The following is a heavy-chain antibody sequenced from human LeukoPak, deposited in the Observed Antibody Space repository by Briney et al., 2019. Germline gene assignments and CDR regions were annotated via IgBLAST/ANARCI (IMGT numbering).Heavy chain of an antibody. CDR1: GGSISSSNW. Sequence: PSETLSLTCAVSGGSISSSNWWSWVRQPPGKGLEWIGEIYHSGSTNYNPSLKSRVTISVDTSKNQFSLKLSSVTAADTAVYYCARVWGFDWSIDYWGQGTLVTVSS. V-gene: IGHV4-4*02. CDR3: ARVWGFDWSIDY. CDR2: IYHSGST. J-gene: IGHJ4*02. D-gene: IGHD3-9*01.